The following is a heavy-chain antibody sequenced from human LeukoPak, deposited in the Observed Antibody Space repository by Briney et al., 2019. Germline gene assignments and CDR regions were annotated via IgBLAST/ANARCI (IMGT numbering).Heavy chain of an antibody. D-gene: IGHD6-13*01. CDR3: AKETRYYSSSVDY. V-gene: IGHV3-53*01. CDR1: GFTVSSNY. J-gene: IGHJ4*02. Sequence: GGSLRLSCAASGFTVSSNYMSWVRQAPGKGLEWVSVIYSGGSTYYADSVKGRFTISRDNSKNTLYLQMNSLRAEDTAVYYCAKETRYYSSSVDYWGQGTLVTVSS. CDR2: IYSGGST.